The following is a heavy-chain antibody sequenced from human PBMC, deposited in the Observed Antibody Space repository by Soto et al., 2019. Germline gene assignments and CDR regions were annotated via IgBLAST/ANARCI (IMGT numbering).Heavy chain of an antibody. V-gene: IGHV3-74*01. CDR2: INSDGSST. D-gene: IGHD3-3*01. J-gene: IGHJ6*03. Sequence: EVQLVESGGGLVQPGGSLRLSCAASGFIFSNSWMHWVRQAPGKGLVWVSRINSDGSSTDYADSVKGRFTISRDNAKNTLYLQMNSLSAEDTALYYCARDWSGPGNSAYYYYNMDVCGKGTTVTVSS. CDR1: GFIFSNSW. CDR3: ARDWSGPGNSAYYYYNMDV.